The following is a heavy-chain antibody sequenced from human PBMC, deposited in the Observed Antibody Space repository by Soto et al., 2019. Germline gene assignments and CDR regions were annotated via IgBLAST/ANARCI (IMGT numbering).Heavy chain of an antibody. J-gene: IGHJ6*02. V-gene: IGHV1-8*01. CDR2: LNPHSGNT. CDR1: GYTLTSYD. D-gene: IGHD6-13*01. CDR3: ANEESIPAANYYYYGMDV. Sequence: ASVKVSCKSPGYTLTSYDTNSVRQATGQGLEWMGWLNPHSGNTGYAQKFQGRVTMTRNTSISAASMEMSSLRSEVTAVYYSANEESIPAANYYYYGMDVWGQGTPVTVS.